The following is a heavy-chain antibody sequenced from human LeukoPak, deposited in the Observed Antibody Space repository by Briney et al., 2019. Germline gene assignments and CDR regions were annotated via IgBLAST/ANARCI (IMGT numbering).Heavy chain of an antibody. V-gene: IGHV4-34*01. Sequence: SETLSLTCAVYGGSFSGYYWSWIRQPPGKGLEWIGEINHSGSTNYNPSLKSRVTISVDKSKNQFSLKLSSVTAAGTAVYYCARGTGDWYFDLWGRGTLVTVSS. J-gene: IGHJ2*01. CDR3: ARGTGDWYFDL. CDR2: INHSGST. CDR1: GGSFSGYY. D-gene: IGHD1-1*01.